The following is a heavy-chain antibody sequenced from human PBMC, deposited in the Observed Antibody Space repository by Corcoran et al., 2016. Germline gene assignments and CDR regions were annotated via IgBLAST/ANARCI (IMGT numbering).Heavy chain of an antibody. D-gene: IGHD6-19*01. J-gene: IGHJ4*02. CDR3: ARGGGASAGRLDY. CDR1: GFTFSSYG. V-gene: IGHV3-33*01. CDR2: IWYDGSNK. Sequence: QVQLVESGGCVVQPGRSLRLSCVASGFTFSSYGMHWVRQAPGKGLEWVAVIWYDGSNKYYADSVKGRFTISRDNSKNTLYVQMSSLRAEDTAVYYCARGGGASAGRLDYWGQGTLVTVSS.